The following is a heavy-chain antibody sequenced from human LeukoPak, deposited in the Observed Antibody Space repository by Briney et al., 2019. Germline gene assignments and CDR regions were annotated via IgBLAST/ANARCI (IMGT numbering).Heavy chain of an antibody. J-gene: IGHJ4*02. Sequence: PGGSLRLSCAASGFTFSSYGMHWDRQASGKGLEWVAVISYDGSNKYYADSVKGRFTISRDNSKNTLYLQINSLRAEDTAVYYCAREDRYYDILTGYYFEGFDYWGQGTLVTVSS. V-gene: IGHV3-30*03. D-gene: IGHD3-9*01. CDR2: ISYDGSNK. CDR3: AREDRYYDILTGYYFEGFDY. CDR1: GFTFSSYG.